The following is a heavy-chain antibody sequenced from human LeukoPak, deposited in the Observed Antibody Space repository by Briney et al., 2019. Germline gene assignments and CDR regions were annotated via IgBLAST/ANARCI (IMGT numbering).Heavy chain of an antibody. D-gene: IGHD2-2*01. CDR3: ARVNKYCSSTSCYESYYYYYMDV. Sequence: SETLSLTCTVSGGSISSYYWSWIRQPAGKGLEWIGRIYTSGSTNYNPSLKSRVTMSVDTSKNQFSLKLSSVTAADTAVYYCARVNKYCSSTSCYESYYYYYMDVWGKGTTVTVSS. CDR2: IYTSGST. CDR1: GGSISSYY. V-gene: IGHV4-4*07. J-gene: IGHJ6*03.